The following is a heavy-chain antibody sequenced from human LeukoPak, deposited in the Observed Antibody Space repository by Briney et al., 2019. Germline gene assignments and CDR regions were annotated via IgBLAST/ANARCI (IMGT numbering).Heavy chain of an antibody. V-gene: IGHV3-43*01. CDR2: ISRNGVAT. Sequence: PGGSLRLSCAASGLTFADYTMHWVRQAPGKGLEWVSLISRNGVATKYADSVRGRFTISRDNSKNSLYLQMNSLRTEDSALYYCAKDVMAIVGGTTSAFDMWGQGTMVTVSS. CDR3: AKDVMAIVGGTTSAFDM. D-gene: IGHD1-26*01. J-gene: IGHJ3*02. CDR1: GLTFADYT.